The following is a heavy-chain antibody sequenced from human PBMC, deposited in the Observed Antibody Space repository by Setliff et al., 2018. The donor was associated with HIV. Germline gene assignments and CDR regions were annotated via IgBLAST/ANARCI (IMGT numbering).Heavy chain of an antibody. J-gene: IGHJ4*02. CDR2: INTDGSST. CDR3: ARSVPDSAYRPTDY. V-gene: IGHV3-74*01. D-gene: IGHD3-22*01. Sequence: PGGSLRLSCAASGFTFSTTWMYWVRQAPGKGLVWVSRINTDGSSTTYADSVKGRFTISRDNAKNTLYLQMSSLRVEDTAVYYCARSVPDSAYRPTDYWGQGTLVTVSS. CDR1: GFTFSTTW.